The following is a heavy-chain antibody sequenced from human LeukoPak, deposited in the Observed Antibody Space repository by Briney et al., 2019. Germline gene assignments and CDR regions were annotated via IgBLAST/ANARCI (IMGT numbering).Heavy chain of an antibody. D-gene: IGHD2-2*02. V-gene: IGHV4-34*01. CDR1: GGSFSGYY. CDR3: ASLCSSTSCYINDY. CDR2: INHSGST. Sequence: SETLSLTCAVHGGSFSGYYWSWIRQPPGKGLEWIGEINHSGSTNYNPSLKSRVTISVDTSKNQFSLKLSSVTAADTAVYYCASLCSSTSCYINDYWGQGTLVTVSS. J-gene: IGHJ4*02.